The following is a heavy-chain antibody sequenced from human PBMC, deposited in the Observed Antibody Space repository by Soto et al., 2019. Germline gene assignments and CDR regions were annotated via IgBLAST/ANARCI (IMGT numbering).Heavy chain of an antibody. J-gene: IGHJ4*02. CDR1: GYTFSNYL. V-gene: IGHV1-3*01. D-gene: IGHD3-10*01. Sequence: QVQLVQSGAEVKKPGVSVKVSCKASGYTFSNYLLHWVRQAPGQGLEWMGWINAGNGHTKYSQKFQGRVTFTRDTSATTAYLELSSLRSEDTAVYYCASPSYGSGSYYWGQGTLVTVSS. CDR3: ASPSYGSGSYY. CDR2: INAGNGHT.